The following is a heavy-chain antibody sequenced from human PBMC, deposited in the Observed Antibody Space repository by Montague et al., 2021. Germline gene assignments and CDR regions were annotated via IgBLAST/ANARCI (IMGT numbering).Heavy chain of an antibody. CDR2: ITHTCNT. V-gene: IGHV4-59*01. J-gene: IGHJ4*02. D-gene: IGHD2-2*03. CDR1: GASIINNN. CDR3: SSWMH. Sequence: SETLSLTCTVSGASIINNNWFWIWLPPGKGLELNGYITHTCNTNYNPSLKIQVTMSLYTSKNKFSLRFSFVTDANTAVSCCSSWMHWGQGKLVTVSS.